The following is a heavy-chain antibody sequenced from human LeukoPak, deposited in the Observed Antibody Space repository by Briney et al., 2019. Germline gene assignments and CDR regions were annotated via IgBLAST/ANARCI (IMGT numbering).Heavy chain of an antibody. CDR3: AISGLGEGSTEYFQH. CDR1: VVSICLYY. V-gene: IGHV4-59*08. D-gene: IGHD3-10*01. Sequence: PSETLSLTCTVSVVSICLYYWRWIRQPPGKGLEWIGYIYYSGSTKYNPSLKSRVPISVDTSKNHFSLKLSSVTAAHTAVSYCAISGLGEGSTEYFQHWGQGTLVTVSS. CDR2: IYYSGST. J-gene: IGHJ1*01.